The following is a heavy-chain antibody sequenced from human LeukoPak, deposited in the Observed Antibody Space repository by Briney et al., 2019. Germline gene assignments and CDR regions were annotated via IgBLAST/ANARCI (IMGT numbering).Heavy chain of an antibody. V-gene: IGHV1-18*01. J-gene: IGHJ4*02. Sequence: ASVKVSCKASGYTFTSYGISWVRQAPGQGLEWMGWISGYNGNTNYAQKLQGRVTMTTDTSTSTAYMELRSLRSDDTAVYYCARGYCSGGSCYYFDYWGQGTLVTVSS. CDR1: GYTFTSYG. D-gene: IGHD2-15*01. CDR3: ARGYCSGGSCYYFDY. CDR2: ISGYNGNT.